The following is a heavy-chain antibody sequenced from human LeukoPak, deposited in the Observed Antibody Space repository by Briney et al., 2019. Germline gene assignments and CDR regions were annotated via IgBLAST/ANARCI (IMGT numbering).Heavy chain of an antibody. J-gene: IGHJ4*02. CDR2: ISSTSSYT. D-gene: IGHD2-15*01. V-gene: IGHV3-11*03. CDR3: ARYCSGGSCYPY. Sequence: KPGGSLRLSCAASGFTFSDYYMSWIRQAPGKGPEWVSHISSTSSYTNYADSVKGRFTISRDNSKNSLYLQMNSLRAEDTAVYYCARYCSGGSCYPYWGQGTLVTVSS. CDR1: GFTFSDYY.